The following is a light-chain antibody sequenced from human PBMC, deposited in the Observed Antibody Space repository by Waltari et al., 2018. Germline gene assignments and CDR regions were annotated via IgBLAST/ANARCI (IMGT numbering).Light chain of an antibody. CDR2: WAS. J-gene: IGKJ4*01. V-gene: IGKV4-1*01. CDR1: QSVSYSSSNKNY. CDR3: QQYYNTPLT. Sequence: DIVMTQSPDSLAVSLGERATIHCKSSQSVSYSSSNKNYLAWYQQKPGQPPKLLIYWASTRESGVPDRFSGSGSGTDFTLTISSLQAEDVAVYYCQQYYNTPLTFGGGTKVEIK.